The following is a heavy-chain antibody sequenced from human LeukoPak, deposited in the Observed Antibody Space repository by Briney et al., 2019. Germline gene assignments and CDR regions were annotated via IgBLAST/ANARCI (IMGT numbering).Heavy chain of an antibody. D-gene: IGHD2-2*01. J-gene: IGHJ6*04. CDR1: GFTFSDYH. CDR2: ISSSGSTI. V-gene: IGHV3-11*04. CDR3: ARGPALGYCSSTSCYRGDV. Sequence: GGSLRLSCAASGFTFSDYHMSWIRQAPGKGLEWVSYISSSGSTIYYADSVKGRFTISRDNAKNSLYLQMNSLRAEDTAVYYCARGPALGYCSSTSCYRGDVWGKGTTVTVSS.